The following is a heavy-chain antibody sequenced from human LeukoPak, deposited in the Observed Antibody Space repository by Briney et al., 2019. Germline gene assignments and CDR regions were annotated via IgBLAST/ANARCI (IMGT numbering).Heavy chain of an antibody. CDR2: INYSGTT. D-gene: IGHD3-10*01. V-gene: IGHV4-59*08. CDR1: GGSISPYY. J-gene: IGHJ5*02. Sequence: SETLSLTCTVSGGSISPYYWSWIRQPPGKGLEYIGYINYSGTTDSNPSLKSRVTISVDTSKNQFSLKLSSVTAADTAVYYCARHYYGSGSYTTHNWFDPWGQGTLVTVSS. CDR3: ARHYYGSGSYTTHNWFDP.